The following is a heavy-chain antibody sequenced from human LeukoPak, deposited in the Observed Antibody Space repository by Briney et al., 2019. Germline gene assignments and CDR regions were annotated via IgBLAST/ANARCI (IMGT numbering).Heavy chain of an antibody. J-gene: IGHJ4*02. CDR3: VREGGGGYSYDY. Sequence: GGSLRLSCAAFGFTFSSYTMIWVRQAPGKGLEWVSSISSRRSYYADSVTGRFTISRDNAKNSLYLQMNSLRVEDTAVYYCVREGGGGYSYDYWGQGTLVTVSS. D-gene: IGHD5-18*01. V-gene: IGHV3-21*01. CDR2: ISSRRS. CDR1: GFTFSSYT.